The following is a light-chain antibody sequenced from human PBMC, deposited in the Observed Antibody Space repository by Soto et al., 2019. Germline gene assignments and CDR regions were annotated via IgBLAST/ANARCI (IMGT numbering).Light chain of an antibody. J-gene: IGKJ5*01. V-gene: IGKV3-15*01. Sequence: VMTQSPATLSVNIGDRATLSCRASQSVSSNLAWYQQKPGQAPRLLIYAASTLQSGVPSRFSGGGSGTDFTLTISSLQPEDFATYYCQQSYNIPRTFGQGRRPEI. CDR3: QQSYNIPRT. CDR2: AAS. CDR1: QSVSSN.